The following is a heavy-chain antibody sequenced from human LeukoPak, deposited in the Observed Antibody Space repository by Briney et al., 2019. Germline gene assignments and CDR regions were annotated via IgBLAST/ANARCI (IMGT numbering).Heavy chain of an antibody. Sequence: GGSLRLSCAVSGITLSNYGMTWVRQAPGKGLEWVAGISDSGGSTNYADSVKGRFTISRDNPKNTLYLQMNSLRAEDTAVYYCAKRGVVIRVILVGFHKEAYYFYSWGQGALVTVSS. CDR3: AKRGVVIRVILVGFHKEAYYFYS. D-gene: IGHD3-22*01. J-gene: IGHJ4*02. CDR1: GITLSNYG. CDR2: ISDSGGST. V-gene: IGHV3-23*01.